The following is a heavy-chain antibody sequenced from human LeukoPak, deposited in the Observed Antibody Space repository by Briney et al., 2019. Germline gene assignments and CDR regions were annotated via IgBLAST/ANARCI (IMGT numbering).Heavy chain of an antibody. D-gene: IGHD7-27*01. CDR2: IWYDGSNK. CDR1: GFTFSSYG. V-gene: IGHV3-33*01. CDR3: ARGSNWGSLFDY. J-gene: IGHJ4*02. Sequence: PGRSLRLSCAASGFTFSSYGMHWVRQAPGKGLEWVAVIWYDGSNKYYADSVKGRFTIPRDNSKNTLYLQMNSLRAEDTAVYYCARGSNWGSLFDYWGQGTLVTVSS.